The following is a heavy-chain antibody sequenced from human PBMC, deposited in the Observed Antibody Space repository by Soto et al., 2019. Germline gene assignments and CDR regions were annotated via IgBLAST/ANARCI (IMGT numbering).Heavy chain of an antibody. J-gene: IGHJ4*02. CDR1: GFTFIDYA. V-gene: IGHV3-23*01. CDR2: ISTAGHNT. CDR3: AKGGSFGGILDS. D-gene: IGHD3-10*01. Sequence: EVQLLDSGGGLVQPGGSLRLSCAASGFTFIDYAMSWVRQAPGKGLEWVSTISTAGHNTFSADSVKGRFTISRDNSKNTLYLQMNSLRAEDTAFYFCAKGGSFGGILDSGGRGTLVTVSS.